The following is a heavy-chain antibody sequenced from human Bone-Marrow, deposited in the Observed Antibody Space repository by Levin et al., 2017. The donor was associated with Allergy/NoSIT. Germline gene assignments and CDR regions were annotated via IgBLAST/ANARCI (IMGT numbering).Heavy chain of an antibody. J-gene: IGHJ4*02. CDR1: GFTFSSYA. V-gene: IGHV3-23*01. D-gene: IGHD3-10*01. CDR2: ISGSGGST. Sequence: GSLRLSCAASGFTFSSYAMSWVRQAPGKGLEWVSAISGSGGSTYYADSVKGRFTISRDNSKNTLYLQMNSLRAEDTAVYYCAKQNLVQGVIGYWGQGTLVTVSS. CDR3: AKQNLVQGVIGY.